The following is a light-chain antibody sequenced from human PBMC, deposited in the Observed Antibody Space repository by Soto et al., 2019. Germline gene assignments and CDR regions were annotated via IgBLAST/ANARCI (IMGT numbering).Light chain of an antibody. Sequence: EMVLTQSPGTLSLSPGEIATLSFMASQSVSNNYLAWYQQKPGQAPRLLIYGASNRATGIPDRFSGSGSGTDFTLTISRLETEDFAVYYCQQYGSSGTFGQGTKVDIK. CDR2: GAS. CDR1: QSVSNNY. J-gene: IGKJ1*01. V-gene: IGKV3-20*01. CDR3: QQYGSSGT.